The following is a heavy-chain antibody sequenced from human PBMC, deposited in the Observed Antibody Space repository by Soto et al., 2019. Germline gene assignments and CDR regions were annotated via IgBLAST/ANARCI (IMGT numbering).Heavy chain of an antibody. CDR2: ISAYNGNT. CDR1: GYTFTSYG. V-gene: IGHV1-18*01. Sequence: QVQLVQSGAEVKTPGASVTVSCKASGYTFTSYGISWVRQAPGQGLEWMGWISAYNGNTNYAQQLQGRVTMTTYTATSTAAKELRSLRSDDTAVYYCAREENYYYYMDVWGKGTTVTVSS. CDR3: AREENYYYYMDV. J-gene: IGHJ6*03.